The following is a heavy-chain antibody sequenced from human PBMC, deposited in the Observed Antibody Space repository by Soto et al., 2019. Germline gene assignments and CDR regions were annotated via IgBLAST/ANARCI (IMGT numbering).Heavy chain of an antibody. J-gene: IGHJ4*02. CDR2: ISYDGTNK. D-gene: IGHD2-15*01. CDR3: AKELRPVMVAAPFDY. CDR1: GFTFNSYG. V-gene: IGHV3-30*18. Sequence: QVQLVESGGGVVQPGRSLRLSCAASGFTFNSYGMHWVRQAPGKGLEWVAIISYDGTNKYYADSVKGRFTISRDNSKNTLYLQMNSLKAEDTAVYYCAKELRPVMVAAPFDYWGQGTLVTVSS.